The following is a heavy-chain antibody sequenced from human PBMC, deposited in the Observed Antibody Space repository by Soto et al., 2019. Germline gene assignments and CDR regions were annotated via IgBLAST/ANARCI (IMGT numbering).Heavy chain of an antibody. J-gene: IGHJ3*02. D-gene: IGHD1-26*01. CDR2: IRSKAYGGTT. CDR3: TRTPWYSGSYYTVDISVFDI. Sequence: PGGSLRLSCTASGFTFGDYAMSWFRQAPGKGLEWVGFIRSKAYGGTTEYAASVKGRFTISRDDSKSIDYLQMNSLKTEDTAVYYCTRTPWYSGSYYTVDISVFDIWGQGTMVTVSS. CDR1: GFTFGDYA. V-gene: IGHV3-49*03.